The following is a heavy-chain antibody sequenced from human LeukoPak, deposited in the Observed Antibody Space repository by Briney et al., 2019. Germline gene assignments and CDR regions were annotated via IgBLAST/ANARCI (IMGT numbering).Heavy chain of an antibody. CDR3: ARVGTYYYDSSGYYDDGYYMDV. CDR2: INPNSGGT. D-gene: IGHD3-22*01. V-gene: IGHV1-2*06. CDR1: GYTFTGYY. J-gene: IGHJ6*03. Sequence: ASVKVSCKASGYTFTGYYMHWVRQAPGQGLEWMGRINPNSGGTNYVQKFQGRVTMTRDTSISTAYMELSRLRSDDTAVYYCARVGTYYYDSSGYYDDGYYMDVWGKGTTVTVSS.